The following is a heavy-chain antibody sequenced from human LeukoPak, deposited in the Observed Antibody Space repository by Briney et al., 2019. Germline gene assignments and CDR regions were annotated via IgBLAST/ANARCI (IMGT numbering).Heavy chain of an antibody. CDR3: ARDAQRGFDYSNSLQY. CDR2: IWSDGTNT. CDR1: GFTFNHYG. V-gene: IGHV3-33*01. Sequence: GGSRSLSCAATGFTFNHYGMHWVRKAPGKGLKWVAVIWSDGTNTYYTDSVKGRFTISRVDSEKTVYLQMKNLRPDDTGVYYCARDAQRGFDYSNSLQYWGQGTPVTVST. J-gene: IGHJ4*02. D-gene: IGHD4-11*01.